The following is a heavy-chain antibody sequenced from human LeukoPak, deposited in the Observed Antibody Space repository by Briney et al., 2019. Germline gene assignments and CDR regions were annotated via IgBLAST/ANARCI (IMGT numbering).Heavy chain of an antibody. J-gene: IGHJ5*02. Sequence: GGSLRLSCAASGFTVSDNYMSWVRQAPGKGLEWVSVMYSRGDTYYADSVKGRFTFSRDISKNTLYLQMNGLRAEDTAMYYCARDAPQVPAAGVLASWGQGTLVTVSS. CDR3: ARDAPQVPAAGVLAS. D-gene: IGHD6-13*01. CDR1: GFTVSDNY. V-gene: IGHV3-53*01. CDR2: MYSRGDT.